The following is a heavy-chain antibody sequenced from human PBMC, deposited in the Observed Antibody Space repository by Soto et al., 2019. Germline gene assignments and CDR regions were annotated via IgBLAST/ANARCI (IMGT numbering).Heavy chain of an antibody. V-gene: IGHV3-30*18. CDR2: ISFDGSNK. J-gene: IGHJ6*02. D-gene: IGHD4-17*01. CDR1: GITFSSYG. CDR3: AKDNYGALLYSDSGRDV. Sequence: QVQLVESGGGVVQPGRSLRLSCAASGITFSSYGMHWVRQAPGKGLEWVAVISFDGSNKYYADSVKGRFTISRDNSKNTLYMQMNTLSAEDPDVYYCAKDNYGALLYSDSGRDVWGQGTPVTVSS.